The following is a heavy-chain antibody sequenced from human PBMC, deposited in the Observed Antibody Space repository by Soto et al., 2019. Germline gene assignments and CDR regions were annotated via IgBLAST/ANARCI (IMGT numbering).Heavy chain of an antibody. V-gene: IGHV3-23*01. Sequence: GGSLRLSCAASGFSFGSYALSWVRQAPGKGLEWVSTISGSDGKTFYADSVKGRFSISRDTSQSTLYPQMNSLRADDTAMYYCARWSYLDYWGQGTRVTVSS. J-gene: IGHJ4*02. CDR3: ARWSYLDY. CDR1: GFSFGSYA. CDR2: ISGSDGKT. D-gene: IGHD3-3*01.